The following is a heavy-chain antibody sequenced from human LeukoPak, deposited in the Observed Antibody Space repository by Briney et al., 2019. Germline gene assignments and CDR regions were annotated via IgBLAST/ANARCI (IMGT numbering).Heavy chain of an antibody. CDR3: ARRYCSGGSCLDAFDI. Sequence: ASVKVSCKASGGTYSSYAISWVRQAPGQGLEWMGRIIPILGIANYAQKFQGRVTITADKSTSTAYMELSSLRSEDTAVYYCARRYCSGGSCLDAFDIWGQGTMVTVSS. V-gene: IGHV1-69*04. J-gene: IGHJ3*02. CDR2: IIPILGIA. CDR1: GGTYSSYA. D-gene: IGHD2-15*01.